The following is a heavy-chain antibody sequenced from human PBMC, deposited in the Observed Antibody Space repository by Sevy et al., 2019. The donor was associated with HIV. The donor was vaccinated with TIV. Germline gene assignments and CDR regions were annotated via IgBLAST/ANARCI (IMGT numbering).Heavy chain of an antibody. CDR3: ARLPTGLQSFNYLLSTYFDS. J-gene: IGHJ4*02. CDR1: GFDYNNYW. D-gene: IGHD3-9*01. Sequence: GGSLRLSCAASGFDYNNYWMSWVRQAPEKGLEWVANIKHDGSEIYYVDSLEGRFTISRDNAKNSLSLQINDLRAEDTAMYYCARLPTGLQSFNYLLSTYFDSWGQGTLVTVSS. CDR2: IKHDGSEI. V-gene: IGHV3-7*03.